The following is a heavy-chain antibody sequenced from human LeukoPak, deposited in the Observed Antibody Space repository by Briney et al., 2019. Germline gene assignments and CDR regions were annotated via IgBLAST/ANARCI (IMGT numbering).Heavy chain of an antibody. Sequence: PGGSLRLSCTASGFIFRSFWMSWVRQAPGKRLEWVANIEQNGAEEYYLDSVKGRFTISRDNAKNSVYLQMSSLRVEDTAMYYCARYSAVSSPGPFDMWGQGTMVTVSS. D-gene: IGHD5/OR15-5a*01. V-gene: IGHV3-7*03. CDR1: GFIFRSFW. J-gene: IGHJ3*02. CDR3: ARYSAVSSPGPFDM. CDR2: IEQNGAEE.